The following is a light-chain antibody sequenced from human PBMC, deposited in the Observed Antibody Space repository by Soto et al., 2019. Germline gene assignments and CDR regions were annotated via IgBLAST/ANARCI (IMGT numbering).Light chain of an antibody. CDR1: QSVSSH. CDR3: QQRSSAIT. Sequence: EIVLTQSPATLSLSPGERATLSCRASQSVSSHLAWGHRRPVQARRLPIYDASSRATGIPARFSDRGSGTDFTTTISSLEPEDFVVYYWQQRSSAITFGQGTKVDI. CDR2: DAS. V-gene: IGKV3-11*01. J-gene: IGKJ1*01.